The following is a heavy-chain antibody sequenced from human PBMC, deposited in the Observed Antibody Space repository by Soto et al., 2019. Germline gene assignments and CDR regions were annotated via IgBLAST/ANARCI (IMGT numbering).Heavy chain of an antibody. V-gene: IGHV3-21*01. CDR1: GFTFSSYS. J-gene: IGHJ4*02. CDR3: VRDGGSYDY. CDR2: ISSSSSYI. Sequence: PGVSLRLSCADSGFTFSSYSMNWVRQAPGKGLEWVSAISSSSSYINYADSVKGRFTISRDNAKNSLNLQMNSLRAEDTAVYYCVRDGGSYDYWGQGTLVTVSS. D-gene: IGHD3-3*01.